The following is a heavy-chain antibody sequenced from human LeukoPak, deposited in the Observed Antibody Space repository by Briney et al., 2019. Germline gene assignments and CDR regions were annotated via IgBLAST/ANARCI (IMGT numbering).Heavy chain of an antibody. CDR2: INHSGST. D-gene: IGHD6-13*01. Sequence: SETLSLTCAVYGGSFSGYYWSWIRQPPGKGLEWNGEINHSGSTNYNPSLKSRVTISVDTSKNQFSLKLSSVTAADTAVYYCARGARSSSSWRLGNWFDPWGQGTLVTVSS. V-gene: IGHV4-34*01. CDR3: ARGARSSSSWRLGNWFDP. J-gene: IGHJ5*02. CDR1: GGSFSGYY.